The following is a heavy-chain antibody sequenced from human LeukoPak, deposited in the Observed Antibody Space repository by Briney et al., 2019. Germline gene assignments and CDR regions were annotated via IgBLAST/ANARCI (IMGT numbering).Heavy chain of an antibody. D-gene: IGHD3-16*01. V-gene: IGHV3-30*02. CDR1: GFIFSPYG. J-gene: IGHJ4*02. CDR3: AKDSLADIDY. CDR2: IRQDGRIK. Sequence: AGGPLRLPCAASGFIFSPYGMYWAPRAPGKGREWVAFIRQDGRIKNYADSVKGRSIISRDNSKNTLYLQMNSLRAEDTAVYYCAKDSLADIDYWGQGTLVTVSS.